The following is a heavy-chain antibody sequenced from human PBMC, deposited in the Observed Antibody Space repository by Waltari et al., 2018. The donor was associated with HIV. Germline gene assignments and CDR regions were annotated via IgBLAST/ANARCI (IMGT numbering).Heavy chain of an antibody. CDR3: TKGGGKSPGLSV. D-gene: IGHD3-16*01. CDR2: IRSKAYGETA. Sequence: HLVQSGGGFTQPGRSLRLSCAASGFIFSDYPMSWFRQAPGKGRKVVGFIRSKAYGETAEYAAALEGRFTISRDDSRGIGYLQMDGLKIEDTGVYYCTKGGGKSPGLSVWGQGTTVTVSS. V-gene: IGHV3-49*03. J-gene: IGHJ6*02. CDR1: GFIFSDYP.